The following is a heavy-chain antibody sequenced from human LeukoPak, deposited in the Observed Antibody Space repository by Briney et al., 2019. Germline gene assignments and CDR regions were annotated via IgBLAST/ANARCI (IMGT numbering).Heavy chain of an antibody. CDR2: ISSSSSYI. CDR1: GFTFSSYK. V-gene: IGHV3-21*01. CDR3: ARGEVHYYGSGSDY. D-gene: IGHD3-10*01. Sequence: PGGSLRLSCAASGFTFSSYKMNWVRQAPGKGLEWVSSISSSSSYIYYADSVKGRFTISRHNAKNSLYLQMNSLRVEDTAVYYCARGEVHYYGSGSDYWGQGTLVTVSS. J-gene: IGHJ4*02.